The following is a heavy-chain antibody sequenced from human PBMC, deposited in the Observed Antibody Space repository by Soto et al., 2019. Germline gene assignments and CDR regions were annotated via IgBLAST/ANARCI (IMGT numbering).Heavy chain of an antibody. D-gene: IGHD2-15*01. CDR2: IDPSASYT. CDR1: GYSFTSYW. J-gene: IGHJ6*02. V-gene: IGHV5-10-1*01. CDR3: ARHKGAATAYYYYGMDV. Sequence: GESLKISCKGSGYSFTSYWISRVRQMPGKGVERMGRIDPSASYTNNSPSFQGHVTILADKSISTAYLQWSSLKASDTAMYYCARHKGAATAYYYYGMDVWGQGTTVTVSS.